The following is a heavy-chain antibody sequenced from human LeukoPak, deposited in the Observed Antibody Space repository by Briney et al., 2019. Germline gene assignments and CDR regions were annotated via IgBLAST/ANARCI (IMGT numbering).Heavy chain of an antibody. Sequence: SETLSLTCTVSGGSISSYYWSWIRQPAGKGLEWIGRIYTSGSTNYNPSLKSRVTMSVDTSKNQFSLKLSSVTAADTAVYYCAREREKNWYSSSQYFDYWGQGTLVTVSS. CDR1: GGSISSYY. D-gene: IGHD6-13*01. CDR2: IYTSGST. V-gene: IGHV4-4*07. CDR3: AREREKNWYSSSQYFDY. J-gene: IGHJ4*02.